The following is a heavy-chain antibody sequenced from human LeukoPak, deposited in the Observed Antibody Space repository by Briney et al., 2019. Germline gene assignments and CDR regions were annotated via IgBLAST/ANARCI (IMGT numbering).Heavy chain of an antibody. CDR3: AILSGYSYGRRFDY. D-gene: IGHD5-18*01. CDR2: ISGSGGST. V-gene: IGHV3-23*01. J-gene: IGHJ4*02. CDR1: GFTFSSYA. Sequence: GGSLRLSCAASGFTFSSYAMSWVRQAPGKGLEWVSAISGSGGSTYYADSVTGRFTISRDNSKNTLYLQMNSLRAEDTAVYYCAILSGYSYGRRFDYWGQGTLVTVSS.